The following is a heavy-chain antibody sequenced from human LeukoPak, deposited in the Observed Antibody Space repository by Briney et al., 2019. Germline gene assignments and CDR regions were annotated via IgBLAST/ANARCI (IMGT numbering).Heavy chain of an antibody. CDR3: AREILYDSTGYYL. V-gene: IGHV4-39*07. Sequence: SETLSLTFTVSGGSISSNSYYWGWIRQPPGKGLEWIGSIYYSGSTYYNPSLNSRVTISVDTSKNQFSLNLRSVTAADTAVYYCAREILYDSTGYYLWGQGTLVTVSS. J-gene: IGHJ4*02. CDR2: IYYSGST. CDR1: GGSISSNSYY. D-gene: IGHD3-22*01.